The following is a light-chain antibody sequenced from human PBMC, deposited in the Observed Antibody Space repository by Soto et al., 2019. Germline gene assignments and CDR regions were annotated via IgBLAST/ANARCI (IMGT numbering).Light chain of an antibody. V-gene: IGKV3-20*01. J-gene: IGKJ1*01. CDR3: QQHGSSPWT. Sequence: EIVLTQSPGTLSLSPGERATLSCRASQSVSNNYLAWYQQKPGQAPRLLIYGASSRATGIPDRFSGSGSGTDFTLTNSRLEPEDFAVYYCQQHGSSPWTFGQGTKVEIK. CDR2: GAS. CDR1: QSVSNNY.